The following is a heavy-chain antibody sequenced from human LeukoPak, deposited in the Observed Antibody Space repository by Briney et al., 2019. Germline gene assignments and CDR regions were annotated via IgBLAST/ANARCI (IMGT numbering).Heavy chain of an antibody. CDR3: ASNYVIPYDFWSGFDY. D-gene: IGHD3-3*01. CDR2: IKQEGSEK. V-gene: IGHV3-7*01. CDR1: GFTFSSYW. Sequence: PGGSLRLSCAASGFTFSSYWMSWVRHAPGKGLEWVANIKQEGSEKYYVDSVKGRFTISRDNAKNSMYLQMKRLTAEDTAVYYCASNYVIPYDFWSGFDYWGQGTLVTVSS. J-gene: IGHJ4*02.